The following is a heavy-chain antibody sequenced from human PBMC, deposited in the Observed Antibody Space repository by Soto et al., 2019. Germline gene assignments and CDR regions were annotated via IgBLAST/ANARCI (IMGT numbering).Heavy chain of an antibody. V-gene: IGHV4-31*03. D-gene: IGHD1-1*01. CDR3: ARTFSGNSGFDL. CDR1: GASISSGGYY. CDR2: IYHTGST. J-gene: IGHJ1*01. Sequence: SETLSLTCNVSGASISSGGYYWTWIRQHPEKGLVWIGYIYHTGSTFYNPSLQSRLSISVDTSENQFSLRLTSVTAADAAAYFCARTFSGNSGFDLWGQGTLVTVSS.